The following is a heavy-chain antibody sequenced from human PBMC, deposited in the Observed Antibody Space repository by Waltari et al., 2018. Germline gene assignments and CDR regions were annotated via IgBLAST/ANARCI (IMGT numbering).Heavy chain of an antibody. CDR2: IYSSRST. V-gene: IGHV4-59*13. CDR3: ARDGGLDYYYYYMDV. CDR1: GASISSYY. Sequence: QVQLQESGPGLVKPSETLSLTCTVPGASISSYYWSWLRQPPGKGLEWIGCIYSSRSTNYNPSLKSRITISVDTSKNQSSLKLSSVTAADTAVYYCARDGGLDYYYYYMDVWGKGTTVSVSS. D-gene: IGHD3-16*01. J-gene: IGHJ6*03.